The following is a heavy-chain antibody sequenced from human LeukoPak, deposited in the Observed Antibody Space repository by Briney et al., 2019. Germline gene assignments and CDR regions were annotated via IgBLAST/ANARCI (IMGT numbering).Heavy chain of an antibody. Sequence: GGSLRLSCAASGFIFSSFGMHWVRQAPGKGLEWVAVISYDGSNKYYADSVKGRFTISRDKSKNTLYVQLNSLRAEDTAVYYCAKWALYDFWSRLIDYWGQGTLVTVSS. CDR1: GFIFSSFG. D-gene: IGHD3-3*01. CDR2: ISYDGSNK. V-gene: IGHV3-30*18. CDR3: AKWALYDFWSRLIDY. J-gene: IGHJ4*02.